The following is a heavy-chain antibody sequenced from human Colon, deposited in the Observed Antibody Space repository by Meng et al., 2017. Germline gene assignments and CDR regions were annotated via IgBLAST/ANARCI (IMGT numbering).Heavy chain of an antibody. CDR3: ARAHDSSGYSHQLVDDAFDI. CDR2: IIPIFGTA. J-gene: IGHJ3*02. CDR1: AGTFSSYA. D-gene: IGHD3-22*01. Sequence: SVKVSCKASAGTFSSYAISWVRQAPGQGLEWMGWIIPIFGTANYAQKFQGRVTITADESTSTAYMELSSMRSEDTAVYYCARAHDSSGYSHQLVDDAFDIWGQGTMVTVSS. V-gene: IGHV1-69*13.